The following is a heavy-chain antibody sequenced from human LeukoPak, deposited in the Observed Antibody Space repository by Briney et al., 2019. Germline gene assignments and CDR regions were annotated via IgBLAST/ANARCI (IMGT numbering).Heavy chain of an antibody. CDR1: GGSISSGGYS. CDR3: ARRDYGMDV. J-gene: IGHJ6*04. V-gene: IGHV4-30-2*01. CDR2: IHHSGST. Sequence: SETLSHTCAVSGGSISSGGYSWSWIRQPPGKGLEWIGYIHHSGSTYYNPSLKSRVTISVDRSKNQFSLNLTSVTAADTAIYYCARRDYGMDVWGKGTTVTVSS.